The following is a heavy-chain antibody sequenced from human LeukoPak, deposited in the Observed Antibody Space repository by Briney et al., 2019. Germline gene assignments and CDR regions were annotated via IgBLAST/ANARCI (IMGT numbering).Heavy chain of an antibody. CDR2: IKQDGSEK. D-gene: IGHD2-2*02. CDR3: ARATLGYCSSTSCYTGYFDY. CDR1: GLTFSSYW. V-gene: IGHV3-7*01. J-gene: IGHJ4*02. Sequence: GGSLRLSCAASGLTFSSYWMSWVRQAPGKGLEWVANIKQDGSEKYYVDSVKGRFTISRDNAKNSLYLQMNSLRAEDTAVYYCARATLGYCSSTSCYTGYFDYWGQGTLVTVSS.